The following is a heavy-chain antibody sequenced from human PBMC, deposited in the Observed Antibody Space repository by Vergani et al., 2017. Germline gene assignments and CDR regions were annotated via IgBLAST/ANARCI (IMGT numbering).Heavy chain of an antibody. CDR1: NYSISRGYF. CDR2: FHHTGMT. CDR3: ARDLQGGGYSYGYSWYFDL. Sequence: QVQLQESGPGLVKPSETLSLTCTVSNYSISRGYFWGWIRRPPGKGLEWIASFHHTGMTYNNPSLKSRVTISVDTSKHLISLKLNSVTAADTAVYYCARDLQGGGYSYGYSWYFDLWGRGTLVTVSS. J-gene: IGHJ2*01. D-gene: IGHD5-18*01. V-gene: IGHV4-38-2*02.